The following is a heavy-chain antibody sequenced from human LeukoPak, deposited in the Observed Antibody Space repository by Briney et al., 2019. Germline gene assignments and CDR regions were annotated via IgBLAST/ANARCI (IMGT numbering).Heavy chain of an antibody. CDR3: AKPVIYGSEQSDY. Sequence: GGSLRLSCAASGFTLSSYAMSWVRQAPGKGLEWVSGISGSGGSTYYADSVKGRFTISRDNSKNTLFLQMNSLRAEDTAVYYCAKPVIYGSEQSDYWGQGTLVTVSS. J-gene: IGHJ4*02. CDR1: GFTLSSYA. D-gene: IGHD3-10*01. CDR2: ISGSGGST. V-gene: IGHV3-23*01.